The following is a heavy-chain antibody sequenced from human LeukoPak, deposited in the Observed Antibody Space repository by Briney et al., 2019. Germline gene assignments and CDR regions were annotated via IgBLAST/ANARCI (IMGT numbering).Heavy chain of an antibody. V-gene: IGHV1-2*02. Sequence: ASVKVSCKASGYTFTSYYMHWVRQAPGQGLEWMGWINPNSGGTNYAQKFQGRVTMTRDTSISTAYMELRSLRSDDTAVYYCARDQTQIWFGEGLWYFDYWGQGTLVTVSS. CDR1: GYTFTSYY. CDR3: ARDQTQIWFGEGLWYFDY. D-gene: IGHD3-10*01. J-gene: IGHJ4*02. CDR2: INPNSGGT.